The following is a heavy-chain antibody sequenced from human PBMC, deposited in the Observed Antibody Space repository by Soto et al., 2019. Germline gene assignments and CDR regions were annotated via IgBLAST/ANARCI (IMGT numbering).Heavy chain of an antibody. V-gene: IGHV4-4*02. CDR2: IYHSGST. J-gene: IGHJ5*02. D-gene: IGHD6-13*01. Sequence: QVQLQESGPGLVKPSGTLSLTCAVSGGSISSSNWWSWVRQPPGKGLEWIGEIYHSGSTNYNPSLKIRVTISVDKSKNQFSLKLSSVTAADTAVYYCARDDRYSSSWYLFDPWGQGTLVTVSS. CDR3: ARDDRYSSSWYLFDP. CDR1: GGSISSSNW.